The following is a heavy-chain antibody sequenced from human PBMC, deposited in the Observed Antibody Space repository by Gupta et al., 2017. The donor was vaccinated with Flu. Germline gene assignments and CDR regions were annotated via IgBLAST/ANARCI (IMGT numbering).Heavy chain of an antibody. J-gene: IGHJ5*02. V-gene: IGHV4-34*01. Sequence: QVQLQQWGAGLLKPSETLSLTCAVYGGSFSGYYWSWIRQLPGKGLEWIGEINLSGSTNYNPSLKSRVTISVDTSKNQFSLKLSSVTAADTAVYYCARGNRNITMVRGVNRRWFDPWGQGTLVTVSS. CDR1: GGSFSGYY. CDR2: INLSGST. D-gene: IGHD3-10*01. CDR3: ARGNRNITMVRGVNRRWFDP.